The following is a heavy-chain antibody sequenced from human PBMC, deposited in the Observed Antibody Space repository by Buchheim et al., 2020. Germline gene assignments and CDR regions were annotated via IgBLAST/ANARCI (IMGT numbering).Heavy chain of an antibody. V-gene: IGHV3-7*01. CDR3: ARDGVLLWFGELFDY. CDR1: GFTFSNYW. CDR2: IKQDGSEK. J-gene: IGHJ4*02. Sequence: VQLVESGGGVVQPGGSLRLSCAASGFTFSNYWMSWVRQAPGKGLEWVANIKQDGSEKYYVDSVKGRFTISRDNAKNSLYLQMNSLRAEDTAVYYCARDGVLLWFGELFDYWGQGTL. D-gene: IGHD3-10*01.